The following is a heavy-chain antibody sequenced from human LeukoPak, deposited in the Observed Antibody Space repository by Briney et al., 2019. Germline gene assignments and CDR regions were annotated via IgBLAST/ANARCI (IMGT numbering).Heavy chain of an antibody. CDR1: GFTFSDYA. Sequence: PGGSLRLSCAASGFTFSDYAMTWVRQDPGKGLEWISTISGSGGSTYYADSVKGRFTISRDNAKNSLYLQMNSLRAEDTAVYYCARVRYYYGMDVWGQGTTVIVSS. J-gene: IGHJ6*02. CDR2: ISGSGGST. V-gene: IGHV3-23*01. CDR3: ARVRYYYGMDV.